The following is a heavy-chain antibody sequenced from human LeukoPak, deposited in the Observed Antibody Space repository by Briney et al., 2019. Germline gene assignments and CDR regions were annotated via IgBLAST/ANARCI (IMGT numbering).Heavy chain of an antibody. CDR3: ARDDEGIAVAGSRGPN. Sequence: GGSLRLSCAASGFTFSSYSMNWVRQAPGKGLEWVSSISSSSSYIYYADSVKGRFTISRDNAKNSLYLQMNSLGAEDTAVYYCARDDEGIAVAGSRGPNWGQGTLVTVSS. V-gene: IGHV3-21*01. D-gene: IGHD6-19*01. J-gene: IGHJ4*02. CDR1: GFTFSSYS. CDR2: ISSSSSYI.